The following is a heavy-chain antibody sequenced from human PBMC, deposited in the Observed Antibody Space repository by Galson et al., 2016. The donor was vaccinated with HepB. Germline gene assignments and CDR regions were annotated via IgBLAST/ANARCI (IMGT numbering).Heavy chain of an antibody. Sequence: SETLSLTCTVSGGSISSGDHYWGWIRQSPGTGLHWVGSIFYSGSTYYNPSLKSRVTMSIDTSTNQFSLKLTSVTAADTAVYFCARHQGLLRPPANRNGMDVWGQGTTVTVSS. V-gene: IGHV4-39*01. J-gene: IGHJ6*02. D-gene: IGHD1-14*01. CDR1: GGSISSGDHY. CDR2: IFYSGST. CDR3: ARHQGLLRPPANRNGMDV.